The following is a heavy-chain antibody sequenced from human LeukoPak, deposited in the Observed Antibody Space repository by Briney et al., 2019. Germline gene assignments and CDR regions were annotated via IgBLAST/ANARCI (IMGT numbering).Heavy chain of an antibody. CDR2: IKSDGSGI. D-gene: IGHD1/OR15-1a*01. CDR1: GFTFTTYG. J-gene: IGHJ6*04. CDR3: AGGNSMDV. V-gene: IGHV3-7*03. Sequence: GGSLRLSCAASGFTFTTYGVHWVRQAPGKGLEWVANIKSDGSGISYVDSVKGRFIISRDNARNSLYLQMNSLRVEDTAVYFCAGGNSMDVWGKGTAVTVSS.